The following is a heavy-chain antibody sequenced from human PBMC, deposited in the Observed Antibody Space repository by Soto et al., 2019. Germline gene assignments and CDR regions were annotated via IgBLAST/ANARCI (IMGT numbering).Heavy chain of an antibody. J-gene: IGHJ4*02. D-gene: IGHD3-22*01. CDR1: GFTFNNFA. CDR2: ISGSGDSS. V-gene: IGHV3-23*01. CDR3: AKANYDSSGFYFDY. Sequence: TGGSLRLSCAASGFTFNNFAMIWVRQAPGKGLEWVSLISGSGDSSYYADSVKGRFTISSDNSKNTLYLQMNSLRAEDTALYYCAKANYDSSGFYFDYWGQGTLVTVSS.